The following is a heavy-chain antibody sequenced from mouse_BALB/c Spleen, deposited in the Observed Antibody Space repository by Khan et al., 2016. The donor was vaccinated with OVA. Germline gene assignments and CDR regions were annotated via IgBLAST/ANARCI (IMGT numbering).Heavy chain of an antibody. D-gene: IGHD3-1*01. V-gene: IGHV2-3*01. CDR1: GFSLSSYG. CDR2: IWGDGST. Sequence: QVQLKQSGPGLVAPSESLSITCTVSGFSLSSYGVNWVRQPPGKGLEWLGVIWGDGSTNYHSGLKSRLTINQDNSKSQVFLKLNSLQTYDTATYYCAKFTRDYYCMDYWGQGTSVTVSS. CDR3: AKFTRDYYCMDY. J-gene: IGHJ4*01.